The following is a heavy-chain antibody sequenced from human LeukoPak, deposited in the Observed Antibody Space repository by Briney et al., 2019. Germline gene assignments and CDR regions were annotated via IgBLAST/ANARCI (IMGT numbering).Heavy chain of an antibody. D-gene: IGHD3-16*02. V-gene: IGHV4-34*01. CDR3: ARARVWGSYRSGLLDY. CDR2: INRSGST. CDR1: GGSFSGYY. J-gene: IGHJ4*02. Sequence: PSETLSLTCAAYGGSFSGYYWSWIRQPPGKGLEWIGEINRSGSTNYNPSLKSRVTISVDTSKNQFSLKLSSVTAADTAVYYCARARVWGSYRSGLLDYWGQGTLVTVSS.